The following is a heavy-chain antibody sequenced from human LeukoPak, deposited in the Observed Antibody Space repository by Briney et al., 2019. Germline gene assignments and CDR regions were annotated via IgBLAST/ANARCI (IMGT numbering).Heavy chain of an antibody. V-gene: IGHV4-59*12. Sequence: SETLSLTCTVSGGSISSYYWSWIRQPPGKGLEWIGYIYYSGSTNYNPSLKSRVTISVDTSKNQFSLKLSSVTAADTAVYYCARGSRVWGSYYEGGMGRTRYYYMDVWGKGTTVTVSS. CDR1: GGSISSYY. CDR2: IYYSGST. CDR3: ARGSRVWGSYYEGGMGRTRYYYMDV. D-gene: IGHD2-15*01. J-gene: IGHJ6*03.